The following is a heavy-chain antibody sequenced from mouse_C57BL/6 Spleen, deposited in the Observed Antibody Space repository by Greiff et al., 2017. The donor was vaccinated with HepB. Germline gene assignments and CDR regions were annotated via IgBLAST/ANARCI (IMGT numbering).Heavy chain of an antibody. J-gene: IGHJ2*01. D-gene: IGHD4-1*01. CDR1: GFTFSSYG. Sequence: EVNLVESGGDLVKPGGSLKLSCAASGFTFSSYGMSLVRQTPDKRLEWVATISSGGSYTYYPDSVKGRFTISRDNAKNTLYLQMSSLKSEDTAMYYCARQTGRPDYFDYWGQGTTLTVSS. CDR3: ARQTGRPDYFDY. V-gene: IGHV5-6*01. CDR2: ISSGGSYT.